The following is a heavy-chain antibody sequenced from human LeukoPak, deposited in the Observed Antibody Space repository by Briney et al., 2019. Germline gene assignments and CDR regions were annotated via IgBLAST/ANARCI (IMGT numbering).Heavy chain of an antibody. CDR1: GGSISSSTYY. D-gene: IGHD2-2*01. V-gene: IGHV4-39*01. Sequence: PSETLSLTCTVSGGSISSSTYYWGWIRRPPGKGLEWIGSIYYSGNTYYNPSLKSRVTISVDTSKNQFSLKLSSVTAADTAVYSCARHYCDSTRCSPRFDPWGQGTLVTVSS. CDR3: ARHYCDSTRCSPRFDP. J-gene: IGHJ5*02. CDR2: IYYSGNT.